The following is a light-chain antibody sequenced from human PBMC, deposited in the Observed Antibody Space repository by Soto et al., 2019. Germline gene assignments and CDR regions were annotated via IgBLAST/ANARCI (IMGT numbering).Light chain of an antibody. CDR1: QSVISN. CDR3: QQYGSSPWT. V-gene: IGKV3-20*01. Sequence: TQAPATLSVKTRERATLSCRASQSVISNLAWYQQKPGQAPRLIIYHASTRATGIPARFSGSGSGTDFTLTISRLEPEDFAVYYCQQYGSSPWTFGQGTNVDIK. J-gene: IGKJ1*01. CDR2: HAS.